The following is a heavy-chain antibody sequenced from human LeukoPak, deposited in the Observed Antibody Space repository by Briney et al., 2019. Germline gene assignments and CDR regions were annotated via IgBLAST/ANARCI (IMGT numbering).Heavy chain of an antibody. CDR3: ARAGRSTTHYYYYYGMDV. CDR2: INHSGST. J-gene: IGHJ6*02. CDR1: GGSFSGYY. V-gene: IGHV4-34*01. Sequence: SETLSLTCAVYGGSFSGYYWSWIRQPPGKGLEWIGEINHSGSTNYNPSLKSRVTISVDTSKNQFSLKLSSVTAADTAVYYSARAGRSTTHYYYYYGMDVWGQGTTVTVSS. D-gene: IGHD1-26*01.